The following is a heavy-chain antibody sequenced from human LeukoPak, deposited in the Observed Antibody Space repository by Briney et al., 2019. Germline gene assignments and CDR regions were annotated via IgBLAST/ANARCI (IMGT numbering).Heavy chain of an antibody. V-gene: IGHV1-2*02. CDR1: GYTFTGYY. Sequence: ASVKVSCKASGYTFTGYYMHWVRQAPGQGLEWMGWINPNSGGTNYAQQFQGRVTMTRDTSISTAYMELSRLRSDDTAVYYCARVLSIAARAPGYWGQGTLVTVSS. CDR2: INPNSGGT. J-gene: IGHJ4*02. CDR3: ARVLSIAARAPGY. D-gene: IGHD6-6*01.